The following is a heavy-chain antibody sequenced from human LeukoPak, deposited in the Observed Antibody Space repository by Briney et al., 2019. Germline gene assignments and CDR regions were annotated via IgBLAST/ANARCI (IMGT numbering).Heavy chain of an antibody. CDR1: GFTFSTYW. D-gene: IGHD2-21*01. CDR2: ISSDGSIT. CDR3: ARVFSSLLDWFDP. Sequence: PGGSLRLSCAASGFTFSTYWMHWVRQAPGKGLVWVSRISSDGSITGYADSVKGRFTISRDNAKNTLYLQMNSLRAEDTAVYSCARVFSSLLDWFDPWGQGTLVTVSS. J-gene: IGHJ5*02. V-gene: IGHV3-74*01.